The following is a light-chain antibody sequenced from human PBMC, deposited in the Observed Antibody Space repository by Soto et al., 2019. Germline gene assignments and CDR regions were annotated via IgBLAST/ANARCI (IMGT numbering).Light chain of an antibody. V-gene: IGLV1-40*01. CDR3: QSYDSSLSGWV. J-gene: IGLJ3*02. CDR2: GNS. Sequence: QSVRTQPLSVSGAPGQRVTISCTGSSSNIGAGYDVHWYQQLPGTAPKLLIYGNSNRPSGVPDRFSGSKSGTSASLAITGLRAEDDADYYCQSYDSSLSGWVFGGGTKPTLL. CDR1: SSNIGAGYD.